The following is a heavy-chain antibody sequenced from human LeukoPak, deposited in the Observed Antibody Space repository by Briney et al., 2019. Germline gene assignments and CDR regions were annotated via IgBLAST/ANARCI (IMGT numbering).Heavy chain of an antibody. Sequence: PSETLSLTCTVSGGSISSSIYYWGWIRQPPGKGLEWIGSIYYSGSTYYSPSLKSRVTISVDTSKNQFSLKLSSVTAADTAVYYCASRPSNDYDLIYYFDYWGQGTLVTVSS. V-gene: IGHV4-39*07. CDR2: IYYSGST. CDR3: ASRPSNDYDLIYYFDY. J-gene: IGHJ4*02. CDR1: GGSISSSIYY. D-gene: IGHD4-17*01.